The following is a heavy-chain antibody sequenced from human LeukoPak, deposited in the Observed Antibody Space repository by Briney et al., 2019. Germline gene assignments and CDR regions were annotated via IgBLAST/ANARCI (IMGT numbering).Heavy chain of an antibody. J-gene: IGHJ3*02. Sequence: GASVKVSCKASGYTFTSYDINWVRQATGQGLEWMGWMNPNSGNTGYAQKFQGRVTITRNTSISTAYMELSSLRSEDTAVYYCASYLLTIFGVVRAFDIWGRGTMVTVSS. D-gene: IGHD3-3*01. CDR2: MNPNSGNT. CDR1: GYTFTSYD. CDR3: ASYLLTIFGVVRAFDI. V-gene: IGHV1-8*03.